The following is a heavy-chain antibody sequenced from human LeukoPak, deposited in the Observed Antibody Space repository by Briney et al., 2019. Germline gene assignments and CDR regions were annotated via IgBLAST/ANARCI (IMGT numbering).Heavy chain of an antibody. CDR2: IYSGGST. CDR3: ARSGIAAAGIGIGNRYFDL. D-gene: IGHD6-13*01. Sequence: GGSLRLSCAASGFTVSSNYMSWVRQAPGKGLEWVSVIYSGGSTYYADSVKGRFTISRHNSKHTLYLQMNSLRAEDTAVYYCARSGIAAAGIGIGNRYFDLWGRGTLVTVSS. V-gene: IGHV3-53*04. CDR1: GFTVSSNY. J-gene: IGHJ2*01.